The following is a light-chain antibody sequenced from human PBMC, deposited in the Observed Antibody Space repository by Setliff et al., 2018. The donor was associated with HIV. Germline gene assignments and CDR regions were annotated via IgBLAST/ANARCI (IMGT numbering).Light chain of an antibody. V-gene: IGLV2-18*02. CDR1: SSDIGSYKR. CDR2: EVS. CDR3: SSFTSSTTWV. Sequence: QSVLTQPPSVSGSPGQSVTISCTGTSSDIGSYKRVSWYQQHPGKAPKLLIYEVSIRPSGVSIRFSASKSGSTASLTISGLQAEDEADYYCSSFTSSTTWVFGGGTKVTVL. J-gene: IGLJ3*02.